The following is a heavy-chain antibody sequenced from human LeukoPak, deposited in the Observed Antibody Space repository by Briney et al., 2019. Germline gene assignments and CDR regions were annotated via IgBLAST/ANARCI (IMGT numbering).Heavy chain of an antibody. J-gene: IGHJ6*03. Sequence: GGSLRLSCAASGFTFSSYGMSWVRQAPGKGLEWVSAISGSGGSTYYADSVKGRFTISRDNSKNTLYLQMNSLRAEDTAVYYCAKDAMVRGVIGYCYYYMDVWGKGTTVTISS. D-gene: IGHD3-10*01. V-gene: IGHV3-23*01. CDR1: GFTFSSYG. CDR2: ISGSGGST. CDR3: AKDAMVRGVIGYCYYYMDV.